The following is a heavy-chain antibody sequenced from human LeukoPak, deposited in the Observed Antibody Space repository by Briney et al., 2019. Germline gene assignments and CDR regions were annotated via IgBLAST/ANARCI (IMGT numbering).Heavy chain of an antibody. D-gene: IGHD6-13*01. CDR2: ISSSGSTI. V-gene: IGHV3-48*04. CDR1: GFTFSYYG. J-gene: IGHJ5*02. CDR3: ARDIAAAGTGLFDP. Sequence: GGSLRLSCAASGFTFSYYGMHWVRQAPGKGLEWVSYISSSGSTIYYADSVKGRFTISRDNAKNSLYLQMNSLRAEDTAVYYCARDIAAAGTGLFDPWGQGTLVTVSS.